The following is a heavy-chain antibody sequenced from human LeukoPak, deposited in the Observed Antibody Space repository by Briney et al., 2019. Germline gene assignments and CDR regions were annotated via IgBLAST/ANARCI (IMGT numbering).Heavy chain of an antibody. CDR3: LWQQLAYYYYYYMDV. CDR1: GFTFSSYG. Sequence: GGSLRLSCAASGFTFSSYGMHWVRQASGKGLEWVGRIRSKANSYATAYAASVKGRFTISRDDSKNTAYLQMNSLKTEDTAVYRTLWQQLAYYYYYYMDVWGKGTTVTISS. CDR2: IRSKANSYAT. V-gene: IGHV3-73*01. J-gene: IGHJ6*03. D-gene: IGHD6-13*01.